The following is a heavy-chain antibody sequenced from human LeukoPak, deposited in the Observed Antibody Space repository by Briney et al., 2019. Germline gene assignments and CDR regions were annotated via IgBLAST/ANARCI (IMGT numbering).Heavy chain of an antibody. Sequence: GGSLGLSCAASGFTFSNYAMTWVRQAPGMGLEWVSSISGSGSSSYYADSVKGRFTVSRDNSKDTLHLQMNSLRAEDTAVYYCAKDFLYNVVDYWGQGTLVAVSS. V-gene: IGHV3-23*01. CDR1: GFTFSNYA. J-gene: IGHJ4*02. CDR2: ISGSGSSS. CDR3: AKDFLYNVVDY. D-gene: IGHD3-10*01.